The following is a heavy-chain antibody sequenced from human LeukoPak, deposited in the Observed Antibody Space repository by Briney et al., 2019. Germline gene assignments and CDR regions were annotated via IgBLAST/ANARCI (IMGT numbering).Heavy chain of an antibody. CDR1: GFSFSTYC. CDR3: TRDPGSSSFDL. D-gene: IGHD6-13*01. V-gene: IGHV3-7*01. Sequence: GGSLRLSCGASGFSFSTYCMSWVRQTPENGLEFVANINQDASVRNYMDSLKHRCTISRDNAKKPVYLGINSQRSDDTAVYYCTRDPGSSSFDLWCQGAMVIVSS. CDR2: INQDASVR. J-gene: IGHJ4*02.